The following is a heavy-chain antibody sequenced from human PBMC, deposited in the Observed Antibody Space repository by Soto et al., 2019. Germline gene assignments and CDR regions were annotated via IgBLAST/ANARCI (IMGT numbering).Heavy chain of an antibody. Sequence: GSGLTLVNPTQTLTLTCTFCGFSLSTSGGGVGWIRQHPGKALEWLALIYWNDDKRYSPSLKSRLTITKDTSKHQVVLLMTNMDPVVTATYYCAHIPRYSSSWYLNYPGQRTLLTVSS. V-gene: IGHV2-5*01. J-gene: IGHJ4*02. CDR3: AHIPRYSSSWYLNY. CDR1: GFSLSTSGGG. CDR2: IYWNDDK. D-gene: IGHD6-13*01.